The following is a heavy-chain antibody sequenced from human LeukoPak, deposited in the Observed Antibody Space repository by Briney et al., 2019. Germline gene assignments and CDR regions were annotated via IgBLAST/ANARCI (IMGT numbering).Heavy chain of an antibody. CDR1: GYTFTGYY. J-gene: IGHJ5*02. CDR3: ARGNYYMRSPDRWFDP. Sequence: GASVKVSCKASGYTFTGYYIHWVRQAPGQGLEWMGWINPNINGTNYAQKFQGRVTMTRDTSISTVYIDLNSLRSDDTAVYYCARGNYYMRSPDRWFDPWGQGTLVTVSS. CDR2: INPNINGT. D-gene: IGHD3-22*01. V-gene: IGHV1-2*02.